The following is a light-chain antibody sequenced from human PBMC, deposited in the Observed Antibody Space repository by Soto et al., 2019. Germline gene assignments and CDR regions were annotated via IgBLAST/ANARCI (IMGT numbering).Light chain of an antibody. V-gene: IGLV2-8*01. CDR2: DVT. J-gene: IGLJ1*01. CDR1: SGDAGGYNF. Sequence: SVLTQPPSASGSPGQSVTISCTGTSGDAGGYNFVSWYQQHPGKAPKLMIYDVTKRPSGVPDRFSGSKSGNTASLTVSGLQAEDEADYYCSSYAGTHIVFGTGTKVTVL. CDR3: SSYAGTHIV.